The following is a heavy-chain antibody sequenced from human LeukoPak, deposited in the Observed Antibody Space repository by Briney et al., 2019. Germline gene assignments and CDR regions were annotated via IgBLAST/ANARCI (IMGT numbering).Heavy chain of an antibody. D-gene: IGHD3-10*01. V-gene: IGHV1-18*01. CDR3: ARDRIGGAMVRGVINYYYYYMDV. J-gene: IGHJ6*03. Sequence: GASVKVSCKASSYTFTSYGISWVRQAPGQGLEWMGWISAYNGNTNYAQKLQGRVTMTTDTSTSTAYMELRSLRSDDTAVYYCARDRIGGAMVRGVINYYYYYMDVWGKGTTVTISS. CDR1: SYTFTSYG. CDR2: ISAYNGNT.